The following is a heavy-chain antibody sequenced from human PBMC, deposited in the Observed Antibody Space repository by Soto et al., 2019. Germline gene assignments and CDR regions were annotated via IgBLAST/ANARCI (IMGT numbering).Heavy chain of an antibody. CDR1: GYSFSSHG. CDR3: ARDRLRGYDSSGFYS. Sequence: QVQLEQPGAELRKPGASVKVSCKASGYSFSSHGMNWVRQAPGQGLEWMGWINPNNGNRNYAQKFEDRVTMTTATPTNTVSLELRSLKSGATAIYYCARDRLRGYDSSGFYSWGQGTLVTVSS. CDR2: INPNNGNR. V-gene: IGHV1-18*01. D-gene: IGHD3-22*01. J-gene: IGHJ4*02.